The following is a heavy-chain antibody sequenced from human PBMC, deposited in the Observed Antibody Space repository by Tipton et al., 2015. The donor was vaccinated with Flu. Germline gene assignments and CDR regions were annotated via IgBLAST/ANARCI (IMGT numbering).Heavy chain of an antibody. CDR1: GGAISNNLYY. D-gene: IGHD1-26*01. V-gene: IGHV4-39*01. CDR2: IYYSGNT. Sequence: TLSLTCIVSGGAISNNLYYWGWVRQAPGRGLEGIGNIYYSGNTFYNRSLKSRVTVSVDTSNNQFSLRLSSATAADTAVYYCARGKWGGGHSLALWGRGPMVPVSS. CDR3: ARGKWGGGHSLAL. J-gene: IGHJ3*01.